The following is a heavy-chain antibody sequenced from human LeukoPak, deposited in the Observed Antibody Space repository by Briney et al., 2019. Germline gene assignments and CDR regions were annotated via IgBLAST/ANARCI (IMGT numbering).Heavy chain of an antibody. CDR3: ARLGVPAATRPYFDY. Sequence: SETLSLTCTVSGGSISSYYWGWIRQPPGKGLEWIGSIYYSGSTYYNPSLKSRVTISVDTSKNQFSLKLSSVTAADTAVYYCARLGVPAATRPYFDYWGQGTLVTVSS. J-gene: IGHJ4*02. CDR2: IYYSGST. CDR1: GGSISSYY. V-gene: IGHV4-39*01. D-gene: IGHD2-2*01.